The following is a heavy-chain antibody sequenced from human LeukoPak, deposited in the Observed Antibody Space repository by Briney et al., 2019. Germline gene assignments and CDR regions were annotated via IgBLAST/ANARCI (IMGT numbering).Heavy chain of an antibody. V-gene: IGHV1-69*04. CDR3: VYGYSSGWEYFDY. D-gene: IGHD6-19*01. J-gene: IGHJ4*02. CDR2: IIPIFGIA. Sequence: PVKVSCKASGGTFSSYAISWVRQAPGQGLEWMGRIIPIFGIANYAQKFQGRVTITADKSTSTAYMELSSLRSEDTAVYYCVYGYSSGWEYFDYWGQGTLVTVSS. CDR1: GGTFSSYA.